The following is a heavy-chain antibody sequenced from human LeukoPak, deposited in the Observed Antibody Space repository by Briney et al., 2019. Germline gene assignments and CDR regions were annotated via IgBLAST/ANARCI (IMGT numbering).Heavy chain of an antibody. CDR2: ISYDGKKN. CDR3: VRGSKIRGVIPEGEFDY. D-gene: IGHD3-10*01. J-gene: IGHJ4*02. CDR1: GFTFSHFA. V-gene: IGHV3-30*03. Sequence: GGSLRLSCAASGFTFSHFAMHWVRQARNKGLEGVVVISYDGKKNHYADSVKGRFTLSRDDSKNTVYLQMNRLRAEDTAVYFCVRGSKIRGVIPEGEFDYWGQGTLVTVYS.